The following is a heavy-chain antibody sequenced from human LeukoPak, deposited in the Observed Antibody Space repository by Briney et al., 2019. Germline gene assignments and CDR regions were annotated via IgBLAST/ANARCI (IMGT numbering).Heavy chain of an antibody. V-gene: IGHV3-9*01. D-gene: IGHD4-17*01. CDR1: GFTFDDYA. CDR2: ISWNSGSI. CDR3: AKDIGRYGDYTLGY. J-gene: IGHJ4*02. Sequence: PGRSLRLSCAASGFTFDDYAMHWVRQAPGKGLEWVSGISWNSGSIGYADSVKGRFTISRDNAKNSLYLQMNSLRAEDTVLYYCAKDIGRYGDYTLGYWGQGTLVTVSS.